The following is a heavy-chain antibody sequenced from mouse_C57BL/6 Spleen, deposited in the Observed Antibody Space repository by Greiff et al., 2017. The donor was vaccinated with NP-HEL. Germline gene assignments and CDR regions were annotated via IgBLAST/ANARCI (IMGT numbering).Heavy chain of an antibody. J-gene: IGHJ3*01. V-gene: IGHV14-4*01. CDR2: IDPENGDT. Sequence: VQLQQSGAELVRPGASVKLSCTASGFNIKDDYMHWVKQRPEQGLEWIGWIDPENGDTEYASKFQGKATITADTSSNTAYLQLSSLTSEDTAVYYCTTGVLRRFAYWGQGTLVTVSA. D-gene: IGHD2-12*01. CDR3: TTGVLRRFAY. CDR1: GFNIKDDY.